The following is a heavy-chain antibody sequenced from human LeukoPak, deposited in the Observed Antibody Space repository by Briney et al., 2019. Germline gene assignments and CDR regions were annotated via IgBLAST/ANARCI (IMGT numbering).Heavy chain of an antibody. Sequence: SSETLSLTCAVYGGSFSGYYWSWIRQPPGKGLEWIGEINHSGSTNYNPSLKSRVTISVDTSKNQFSLKLSSVTAADTAVYYCARHSAAPGITIFGVVNCLDPWGRGTLVTVSS. V-gene: IGHV4-34*01. CDR1: GGSFSGYY. CDR2: INHSGST. J-gene: IGHJ5*02. CDR3: ARHSAAPGITIFGVVNCLDP. D-gene: IGHD3-3*01.